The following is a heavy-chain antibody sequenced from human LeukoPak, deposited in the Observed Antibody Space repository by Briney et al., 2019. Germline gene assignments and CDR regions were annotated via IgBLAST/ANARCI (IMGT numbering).Heavy chain of an antibody. J-gene: IGHJ4*02. CDR1: GFTFSSYS. D-gene: IGHD3-3*01. CDR2: ISSSSSYV. Sequence: GGSLRLSCAASGFTFSSYSMNWARQAPGKGLEWVSSISSSSSYVYYADSVKGRFTISRDNAKNSLYLQMNSLRAEDTAVYYCARDVLRFLEWINPFDYWGQGTLVTVSS. V-gene: IGHV3-21*01. CDR3: ARDVLRFLEWINPFDY.